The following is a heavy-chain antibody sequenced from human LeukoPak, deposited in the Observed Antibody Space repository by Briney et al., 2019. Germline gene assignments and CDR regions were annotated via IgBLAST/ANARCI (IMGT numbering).Heavy chain of an antibody. D-gene: IGHD3-22*01. CDR3: ARARHGAPKNYYDSSGYYPDY. CDR2: ISYDGSNK. CDR1: GFTFSSYA. V-gene: IGHV3-30-3*01. Sequence: GGSLRLSCAASGFTFSSYAMHWVRQAPGKGLEWVAVISYDGSNKYYADSVKGRFTISRDNSKNTLYLQMNSLRAEDTAVYYCARARHGAPKNYYDSSGYYPDYWGQGTPVTVSS. J-gene: IGHJ4*02.